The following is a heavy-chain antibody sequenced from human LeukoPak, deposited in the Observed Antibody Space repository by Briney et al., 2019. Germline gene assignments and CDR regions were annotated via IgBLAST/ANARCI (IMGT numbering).Heavy chain of an antibody. CDR3: ARHSSWSSVTTPFDY. J-gene: IGHJ4*02. CDR2: NYPGDSDT. D-gene: IGHD4-17*01. CDR1: GYSFSIYW. V-gene: IGHV5-51*01. Sequence: GESLQISCKGSGYSFSIYWIGWVRQMPGKGLEWMGINYPGDSDTRYSPSFQGQVTISADKSISTAYLQWSSLEASDTAIYYCARHSSWSSVTTPFDYWGQGTLVTVSS.